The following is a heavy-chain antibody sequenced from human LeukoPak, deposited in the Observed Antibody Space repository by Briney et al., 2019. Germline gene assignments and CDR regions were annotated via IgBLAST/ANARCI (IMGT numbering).Heavy chain of an antibody. D-gene: IGHD3-10*01. CDR1: GVSISSYY. CDR3: ARGGYYGSGNDFRFDP. V-gene: IGHV4-59*01. J-gene: IGHJ5*02. Sequence: SETLSLTCTVSGVSISSYYWSWIRQPPGKGLEWIGYIYYSGSTNYKPSLKSRGTISVDTSKNQFSLSLSSVTAADTAVYYCARGGYYGSGNDFRFDPWGQGTLVTVSS. CDR2: IYYSGST.